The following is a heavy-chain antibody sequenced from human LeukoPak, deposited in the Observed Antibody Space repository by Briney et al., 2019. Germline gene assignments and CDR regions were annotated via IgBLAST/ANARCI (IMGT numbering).Heavy chain of an antibody. CDR3: ARDGRVSVAGPIDY. CDR2: ISSSSSYI. V-gene: IGHV3-21*01. D-gene: IGHD6-19*01. J-gene: IGHJ4*02. CDR1: GFSFSSYS. Sequence: NPGGSLRLSCAASGFSFSSYSMNWVRQAPGKGLEWVSSISSSSSYIYYADSVKGRFTISRDNAKNSLYLQMNSLRAEDAAVYYCARDGRVSVAGPIDYWGQGTLVTVSS.